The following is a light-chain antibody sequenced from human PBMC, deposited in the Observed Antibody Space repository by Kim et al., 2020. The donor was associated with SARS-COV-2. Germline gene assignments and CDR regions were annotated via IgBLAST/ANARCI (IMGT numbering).Light chain of an antibody. Sequence: PGGTVTLTCDSTSGSVTSGHYAFWFQQRPGQATRTLIYDKNKRQSWTPSRFSGSLRGGKAALTRSGAQAEDEADYYCLLYYGGARVFGGGTQLTVL. CDR2: DKN. CDR3: LLYYGGARV. CDR1: SGSVTSGHY. J-gene: IGLJ3*02. V-gene: IGLV7-46*01.